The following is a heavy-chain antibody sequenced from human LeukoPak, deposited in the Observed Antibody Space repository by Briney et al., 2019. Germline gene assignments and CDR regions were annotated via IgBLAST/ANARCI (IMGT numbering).Heavy chain of an antibody. D-gene: IGHD6-19*01. J-gene: IGHJ4*02. CDR3: ATEGSGWYYFDY. Sequence: GGSLRLSCAASGFTVSSNYMSWVRQAPGKGLEWVSVIYSGGSTYYADSVKGRFTISRDNSKNTLYLKMNSLRAEDTAVYYCATEGSGWYYFDYWGQGTLVTVSS. V-gene: IGHV3-53*01. CDR2: IYSGGST. CDR1: GFTVSSNY.